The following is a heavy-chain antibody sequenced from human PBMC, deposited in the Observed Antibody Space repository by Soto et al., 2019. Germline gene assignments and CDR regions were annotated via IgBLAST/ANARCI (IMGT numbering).Heavy chain of an antibody. Sequence: ASLKVSCKASGFTFTSSSVQWVRQARVQRLEWMGWISGYSGNTHYAQKFQGRVTMTTDTSTSTAYMELRSLRSDDTAMYYCARENVLSYVDTAMVDYFDYWGQGTLVTVSS. V-gene: IGHV1-18*01. CDR1: GFTFTSSS. CDR3: ARENVLSYVDTAMVDYFDY. D-gene: IGHD5-18*01. CDR2: ISGYSGNT. J-gene: IGHJ4*02.